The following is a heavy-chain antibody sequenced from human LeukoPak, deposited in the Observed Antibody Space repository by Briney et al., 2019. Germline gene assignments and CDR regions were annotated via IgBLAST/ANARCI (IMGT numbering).Heavy chain of an antibody. J-gene: IGHJ4*02. CDR3: ARATYDSSGYYTFDY. V-gene: IGHV3-48*02. CDR1: GFTFSSYS. D-gene: IGHD3-22*01. CDR2: ITPSTSNE. Sequence: PGGSLRLSCAASGFTFSSYSMNWVRQAPGKGLEWISYITPSTSNEFYADSAKGRFTSSRDNAKNSLYLHMNSLRDEDTAVYYCARATYDSSGYYTFDYWGQGTLVTVSS.